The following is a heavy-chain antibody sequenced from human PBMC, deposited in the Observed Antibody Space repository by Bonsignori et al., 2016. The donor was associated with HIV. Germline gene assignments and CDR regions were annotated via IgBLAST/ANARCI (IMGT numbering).Heavy chain of an antibody. V-gene: IGHV4-59*01. Sequence: SETLSLTCTVSGGSISSYYWSWIRQPPGKGLEWIGYIYYSGSTNYNPSLKSRVTISVDTSKNQFSLKLSSVTAADTAVYYCARDSGGYDQGYYFDYWGQGTLVTSPQ. CDR1: GGSISSYY. D-gene: IGHD5-12*01. CDR2: IYYSGST. J-gene: IGHJ4*02. CDR3: ARDSGGYDQGYYFDY.